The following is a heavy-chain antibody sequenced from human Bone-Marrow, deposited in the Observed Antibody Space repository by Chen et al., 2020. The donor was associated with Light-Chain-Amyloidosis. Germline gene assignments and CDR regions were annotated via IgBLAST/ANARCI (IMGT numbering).Heavy chain of an antibody. CDR1: GGSVNSGDDY. CDR3: VGQGYYSYSMDV. J-gene: IGHJ6*02. V-gene: IGHV4-61*08. Sequence: QVQLQESGPGLVKPSGTLSLTCTVSGGSVNSGDDYWTWIRQPPGKGLEWIGYIYYSGIANYNASLKSRVTISLDTSKKQFSLRLNSVTAADTAVYYCVGQGYYSYSMDVWGQGTTVIVSS. CDR2: IYYSGIA.